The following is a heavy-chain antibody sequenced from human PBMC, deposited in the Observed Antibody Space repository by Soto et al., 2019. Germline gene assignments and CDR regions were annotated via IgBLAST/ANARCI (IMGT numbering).Heavy chain of an antibody. CDR3: AKDRALVPAATFRNWFAP. J-gene: IGHJ5*02. CDR2: ISGSGGST. D-gene: IGHD2-2*01. V-gene: IGHV3-23*01. CDR1: GFTFSNYA. Sequence: EVQLLESGGGLVQPGGSLRLSCAASGFTFSNYAMSWVRQAPGKGLEWVSAISGSGGSTYYADSVKGRFTISRDNSKNTLYLQMNSLRAEDTAVYYCAKDRALVPAATFRNWFAPWGKGTLVTVSS.